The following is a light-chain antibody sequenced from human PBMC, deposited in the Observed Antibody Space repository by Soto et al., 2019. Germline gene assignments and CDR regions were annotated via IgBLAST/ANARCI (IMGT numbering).Light chain of an antibody. CDR2: DVY. J-gene: IGKJ4*01. CDR1: QTVRNNY. V-gene: IGKV3-20*01. Sequence: EFVLTQSPGTLSLSPGGSATLSCSASQTVRNNYLAWYQHKPGQAPRLLIYDVYTRATGIPDRFSGGGSGTEFTLTITRLEPEDSAVYYCQQFSSYPLTFGGGTKVDIK. CDR3: QQFSSYPLT.